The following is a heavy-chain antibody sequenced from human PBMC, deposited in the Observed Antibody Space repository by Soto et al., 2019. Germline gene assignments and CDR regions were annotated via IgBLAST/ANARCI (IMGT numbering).Heavy chain of an antibody. V-gene: IGHV4-59*01. J-gene: IGHJ6*02. CDR2: IYYSGST. CDR1: GGSISSYY. D-gene: IGHD4-17*01. CDR3: ARGYGDWYYYGMDV. Sequence: NPSETLSLTCTVSGGSISSYYWSWIRQPPGKGLEWIGYIYYSGSTNYNPSLKSRVTISVDTSKNQFSLKLSSVTAADTAVYYCARGYGDWYYYGMDVWGQGTTVTVSS.